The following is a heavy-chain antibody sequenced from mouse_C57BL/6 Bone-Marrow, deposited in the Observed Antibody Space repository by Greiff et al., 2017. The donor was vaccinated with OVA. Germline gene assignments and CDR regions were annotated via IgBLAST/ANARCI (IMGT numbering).Heavy chain of an antibody. CDR1: GYTFTSYW. CDR2: IHPNSGST. J-gene: IGHJ4*01. Sequence: LQQPGAELVKPGASVKLSCKASGYTFTSYWMHWVKQRPGQGLEWIGMIHPNSGSTNYNEKFKSKATLTVDKSSSTAYMQLSSLTSEDSAVYYCARGASVVGGYAMDYWGQGTSVTVSS. D-gene: IGHD1-1*01. V-gene: IGHV1-64*01. CDR3: ARGASVVGGYAMDY.